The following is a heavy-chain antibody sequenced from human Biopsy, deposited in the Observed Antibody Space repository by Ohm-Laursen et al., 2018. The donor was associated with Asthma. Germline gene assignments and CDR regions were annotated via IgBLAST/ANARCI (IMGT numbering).Heavy chain of an antibody. J-gene: IGHJ5*02. CDR1: GGSISSDY. D-gene: IGHD5-18*01. V-gene: IGHV4-59*01. Sequence: GTLSLTCTVSGGSISSDYWSWLRPSPGKGLEWIGYIHNSGNTNYNPSIKSRVTISLDTSKNHFSLRLSFVTAADTAVYFCARGQGRGIQLWSLDPWGQGILVTVSS. CDR2: IHNSGNT. CDR3: ARGQGRGIQLWSLDP.